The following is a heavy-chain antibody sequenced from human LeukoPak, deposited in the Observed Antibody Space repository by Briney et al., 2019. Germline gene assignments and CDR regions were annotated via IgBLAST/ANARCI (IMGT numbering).Heavy chain of an antibody. J-gene: IGHJ3*02. CDR2: IYYSGST. CDR1: GGSISSSSYY. CDR3: ARAVVISTPMAFDI. V-gene: IGHV4-39*01. Sequence: SETLSLTCTVSGGSISSSSYYWGWIRQPPGKGLEWIGSIYYSGSTYYNPSLKSRVTISVDTSKNQFSLKLSSVTAADTAVYYCARAVVISTPMAFDIWGQGTMVTVSS. D-gene: IGHD3-22*01.